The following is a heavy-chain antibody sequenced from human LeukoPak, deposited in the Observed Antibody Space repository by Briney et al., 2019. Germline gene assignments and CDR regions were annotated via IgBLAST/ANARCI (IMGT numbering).Heavy chain of an antibody. Sequence: SETLSHTCTVSGGSISSYSWSWIRQPPGKGLEWIVSIYTSGSTNYNPSLKSRVTISVDTSKNKFSLKLSSVTDADTGVYYCGRRRQDWKYIGTPYMDVWGKGTTVTVSS. CDR2: IYTSGST. J-gene: IGHJ6*03. CDR1: GGSISSYS. V-gene: IGHV4-4*09. CDR3: GRRRQDWKYIGTPYMDV. D-gene: IGHD1-7*01.